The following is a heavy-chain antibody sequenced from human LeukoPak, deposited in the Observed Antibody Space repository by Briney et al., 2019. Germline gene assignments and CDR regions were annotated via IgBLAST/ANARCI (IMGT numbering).Heavy chain of an antibody. Sequence: GGSLRLSCAASGFTFSSYAMSWVRQAPGKGLEWVSAISGSGGSTYYADSVKGRFTISRDNSKNTLYLQMHSLRAEDTAVYYCAKGYSSSWHSRTYYYYYMDVWGKGTTVTVSS. D-gene: IGHD6-13*01. V-gene: IGHV3-23*01. CDR2: ISGSGGST. CDR1: GFTFSSYA. J-gene: IGHJ6*03. CDR3: AKGYSSSWHSRTYYYYYMDV.